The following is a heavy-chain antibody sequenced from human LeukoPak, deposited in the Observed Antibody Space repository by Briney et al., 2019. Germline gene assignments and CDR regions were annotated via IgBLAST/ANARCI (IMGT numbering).Heavy chain of an antibody. Sequence: SETLSLXCNVSGGSNSSYPWSWILQPPAKAPETIGYIYYSGSTNYNPSLKSRVTISVDTSKNQFSLKLSSVTAADTAVYYCARVSDNNWFDPWGQGTLVTVSS. V-gene: IGHV4-59*01. CDR1: GGSNSSYP. J-gene: IGHJ5*02. CDR3: ARVSDNNWFDP. D-gene: IGHD2-15*01. CDR2: IYYSGST.